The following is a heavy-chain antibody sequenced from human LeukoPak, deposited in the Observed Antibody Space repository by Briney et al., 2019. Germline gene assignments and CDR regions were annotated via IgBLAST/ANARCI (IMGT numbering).Heavy chain of an antibody. CDR2: IYTSGGT. J-gene: IGHJ6*02. Sequence: PSETLSLTCTVSGGSISSYYWTWVRQPAGKGLEWIGRIYTSGGTNYNPSLKSRVTVSVGTSENRFSLKLTSVTAADTAVYYCARAPSYNSARLDVWGQGTTVTVSS. D-gene: IGHD1-1*01. CDR3: ARAPSYNSARLDV. CDR1: GGSISSYY. V-gene: IGHV4-4*07.